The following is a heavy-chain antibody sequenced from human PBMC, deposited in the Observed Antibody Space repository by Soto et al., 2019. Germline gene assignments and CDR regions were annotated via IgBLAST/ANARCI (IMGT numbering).Heavy chain of an antibody. CDR2: IYHSGST. J-gene: IGHJ4*02. D-gene: IGHD3-10*01. Sequence: PSETLSLTCAVSGGSISSGGYSWSWIRQPPGKGLEWIGYIYHSGSTYYNPSLKSRVTISVDRSKNQFSLKLSSVTAADTAVYYCASGWDTITMVRGALDYWGQGTLVTVS. CDR1: GGSISSGGYS. CDR3: ASGWDTITMVRGALDY. V-gene: IGHV4-30-2*01.